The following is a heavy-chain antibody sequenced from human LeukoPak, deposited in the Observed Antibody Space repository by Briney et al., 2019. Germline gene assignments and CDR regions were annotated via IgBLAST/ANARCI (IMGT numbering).Heavy chain of an antibody. V-gene: IGHV1-46*01. J-gene: IGHJ4*02. CDR1: GYTFTSYY. CDR2: INPTGYTT. CDR3: ARDRGWAGGTTSYYFDY. D-gene: IGHD1-7*01. Sequence: ASVKVSCKASGYTFTSYYLHRVRQAPGQGLEGMGIINPTGYTTSYAHKFQGRVPMTRDTSTSTVYMELSSLRSEDTAVYYCARDRGWAGGTTSYYFDYWGQGTLVTVSS.